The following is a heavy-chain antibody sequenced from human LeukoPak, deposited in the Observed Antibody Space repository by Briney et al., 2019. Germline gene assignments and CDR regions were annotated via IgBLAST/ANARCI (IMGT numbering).Heavy chain of an antibody. CDR2: ISSSGSTI. CDR1: GFTFSSYE. J-gene: IGHJ3*02. Sequence: GGSLRLSCAASGFTFSSYEMNWVRQAPGKGLEWITYISSSGSTIYYADSVKGRFTISRDNAKNSQYMQMKSLRVEDTAGYYCARETEYDAFDIWGQGTMVTVSS. V-gene: IGHV3-48*03. D-gene: IGHD1-1*01. CDR3: ARETEYDAFDI.